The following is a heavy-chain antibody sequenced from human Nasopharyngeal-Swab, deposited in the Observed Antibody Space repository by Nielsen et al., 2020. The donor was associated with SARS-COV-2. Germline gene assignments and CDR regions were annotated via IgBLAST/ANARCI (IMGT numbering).Heavy chain of an antibody. D-gene: IGHD2-2*01. CDR2: FDPEDGET. V-gene: IGHV1-24*01. J-gene: IGHJ3*02. CDR3: ARAVEFCSSTSCYSSAFDI. Sequence: WVRQAPGQGLEWMGGFDPEDGETIYAQKFQGRVTMTRNTSISTAYMELSSLRSEDTAVYYCARAVEFCSSTSCYSSAFDIWGQGTMVT.